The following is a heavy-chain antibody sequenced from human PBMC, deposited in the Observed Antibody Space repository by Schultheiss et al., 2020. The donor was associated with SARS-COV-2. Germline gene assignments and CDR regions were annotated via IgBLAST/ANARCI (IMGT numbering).Heavy chain of an antibody. D-gene: IGHD5-18*01. CDR3: ARDRYGPFDY. J-gene: IGHJ4*02. Sequence: SQTPSLTCTVSGGSISSYYWSWIRQPPGKGLEWIGRIYTSGSTNYNPSLKSRVTISVDKSKNQFSLKLSSVTAADTAVYYCARDRYGPFDYWGQGTLVTVSS. CDR2: IYTSGST. CDR1: GGSISSYY. V-gene: IGHV4-4*08.